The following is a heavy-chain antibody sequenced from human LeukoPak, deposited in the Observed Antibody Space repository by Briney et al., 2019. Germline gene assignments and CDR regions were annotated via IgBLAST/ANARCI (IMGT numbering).Heavy chain of an antibody. V-gene: IGHV4-59*08. CDR1: GASISSYY. CDR3: ARHYCSGGSCYLSGFDY. D-gene: IGHD2-15*01. CDR2: VYYSGSS. Sequence: SETLSLTCTVSGASISSYYWSWIRQPPGRGLEWIGYVYYSGSSHYSPSLESRVTISVATSRNQFSLKLSSVTAADTAVYYCARHYCSGGSCYLSGFDYWGQGALVTVSS. J-gene: IGHJ4*02.